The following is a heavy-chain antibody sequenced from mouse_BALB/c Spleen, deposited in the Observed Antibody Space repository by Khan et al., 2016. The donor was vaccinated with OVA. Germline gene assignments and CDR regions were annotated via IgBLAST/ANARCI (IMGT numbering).Heavy chain of an antibody. V-gene: IGHV1-7*01. CDR1: GYTFINYW. CDR2: INPSTGYT. J-gene: IGHJ2*01. Sequence: KDGAELAKPGASVKMSCKASGYTFINYWILWIKQRPGQGLEWIGYINPSTGYTEYNQNFKDKATLTADKSSSTAYMQLSSLTSEDSTVYYCARRGLRWDFDYWGQGTTLTVSS. CDR3: ARRGLRWDFDY. D-gene: IGHD1-1*01.